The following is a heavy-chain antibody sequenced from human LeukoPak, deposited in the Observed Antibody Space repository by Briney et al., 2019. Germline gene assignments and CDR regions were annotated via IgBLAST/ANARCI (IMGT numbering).Heavy chain of an antibody. J-gene: IGHJ4*02. CDR3: ARRSEYSSSWHFDY. CDR2: IWYDGSNK. Sequence: GRSLRLSCAASGFTFSNHGMHWVRQAPGKGLEWVAVIWYDGSNKYYADSVKGRFTISRDNSKNTLYLQMNSLRAEDTAVYYCARRSEYSSSWHFDYWGQGTLVTVSS. D-gene: IGHD6-13*01. CDR1: GFTFSNHG. V-gene: IGHV3-30*19.